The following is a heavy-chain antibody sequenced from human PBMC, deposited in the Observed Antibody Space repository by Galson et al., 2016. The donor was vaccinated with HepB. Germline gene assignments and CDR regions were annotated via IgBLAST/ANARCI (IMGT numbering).Heavy chain of an antibody. CDR3: ARLYCSSTSCCGYCGMDV. CDR1: GGSISSSNYF. Sequence: SETLSLTCTVSGGSISSSNYFWGWIRQPPGKGLEWIGNFYNSGSTPYNPSLQSRVTISVDTSKNRISLKLSSVTAADTAVYHCARLYCSSTSCCGYCGMDVWGQGTTVTVSS. J-gene: IGHJ6*02. CDR2: FYNSGST. V-gene: IGHV4-39*01. D-gene: IGHD2-2*01.